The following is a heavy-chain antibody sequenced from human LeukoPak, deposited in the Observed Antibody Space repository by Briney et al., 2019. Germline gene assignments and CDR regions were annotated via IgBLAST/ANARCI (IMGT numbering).Heavy chain of an antibody. CDR3: AKDSTYYYDSSGYANWFDP. CDR1: GFTFSSYW. D-gene: IGHD3-22*01. V-gene: IGHV3-23*01. CDR2: ISGSGGST. J-gene: IGHJ5*02. Sequence: PGGSLRLSCAASGFTFSSYWMSWVRQAPGKGLEWVSAISGSGGSTYYADSVKGRFTISRDNSKNTLYLQMNSLRAEDTAVYYCAKDSTYYYDSSGYANWFDPWGQGTLVTVSS.